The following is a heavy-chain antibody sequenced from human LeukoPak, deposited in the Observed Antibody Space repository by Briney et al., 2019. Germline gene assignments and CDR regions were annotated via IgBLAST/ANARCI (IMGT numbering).Heavy chain of an antibody. V-gene: IGHV1-18*04. CDR3: ARDDDGDEDYYYYGMDV. CDR1: GYTFTSYG. J-gene: IGHJ6*04. D-gene: IGHD4-17*01. Sequence: GASVKVSCKASGYTFTSYGISWARQAPGQGLEWMGWISAYNGNTNYAQKLQGRVTMTTDTSTSTAYMELRSLRSDDTAVYYCARDDDGDEDYYYYGMDVWGKGTTVTVSS. CDR2: ISAYNGNT.